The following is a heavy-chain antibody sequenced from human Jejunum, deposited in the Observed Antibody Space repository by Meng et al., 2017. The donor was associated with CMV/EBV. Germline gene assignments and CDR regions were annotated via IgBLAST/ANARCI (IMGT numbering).Heavy chain of an antibody. CDR3: AREEYDFWSGYSRCFDS. V-gene: IGHV3-7*01. CDR2: IKHDGSER. D-gene: IGHD3-3*01. CDR1: FSSYW. Sequence: FSSYWMSWGRQAPGKGLEWVANIKHDGSERYYVDSVKGRFTISRDNAKNSLYLHMSSLRAEDTAVYYCAREEYDFWSGYSRCFDSWGQGTLVTVSS. J-gene: IGHJ4*02.